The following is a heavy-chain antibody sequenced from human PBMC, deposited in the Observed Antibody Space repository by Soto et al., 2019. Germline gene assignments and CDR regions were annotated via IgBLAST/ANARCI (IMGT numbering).Heavy chain of an antibody. D-gene: IGHD6-6*01. CDR2: IYYSGST. CDR3: ARGRSRYWEYTDY. J-gene: IGHJ4*02. Sequence: QVQLQESGPGLVKPSQTLSLTCTVSGGSISSGGYYWSWIRQHPGKGLEWIGYIYYSGSTYYNPSLKVRVTISVQTSKSQFSLKLSSVTAADTAADDCARGRSRYWEYTDYWGQGTLVTVSS. V-gene: IGHV4-31*03. CDR1: GGSISSGGYY.